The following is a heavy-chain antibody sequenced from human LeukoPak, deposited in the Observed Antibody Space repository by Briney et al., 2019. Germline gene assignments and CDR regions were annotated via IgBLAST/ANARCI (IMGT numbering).Heavy chain of an antibody. D-gene: IGHD5-24*01. CDR1: GFTFSSYT. J-gene: IGHJ4*02. CDR3: ARVLEIDY. Sequence: GGSLRLSCAASGFTFSSYTMNWVRQAPGKGLEWVSSISSSGGSTYYTDSVKGRFTISRDNAKNSLYLQMNSLRAEDTAVYYCARVLEIDYWGQGTLVTVPS. V-gene: IGHV3-21*01. CDR2: ISSSGGST.